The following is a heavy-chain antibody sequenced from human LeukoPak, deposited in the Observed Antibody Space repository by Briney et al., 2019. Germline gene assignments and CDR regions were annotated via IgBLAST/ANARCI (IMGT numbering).Heavy chain of an antibody. CDR2: IWYDGSNK. V-gene: IGHV3-33*01. CDR3: AREDFGYYGSGTKNL. Sequence: GGSLRLSCAASGFTFSSYGMHWVRQAPGKGLEWVAVIWYDGSNKYYADSVKGRFTISRDNSKNTLYLQMNSLRAEDTAVYYCAREDFGYYGSGTKNLWGQGTLVTVSS. J-gene: IGHJ4*02. D-gene: IGHD3-10*01. CDR1: GFTFSSYG.